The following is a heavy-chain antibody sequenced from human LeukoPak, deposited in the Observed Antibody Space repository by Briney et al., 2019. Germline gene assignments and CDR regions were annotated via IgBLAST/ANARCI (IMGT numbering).Heavy chain of an antibody. V-gene: IGHV4-34*01. D-gene: IGHD2-2*01. Sequence: SETLSLTCAVYGGSFSSYYWSWIRQLPGKGLEWIGEINHSGSTNYNPSLKSRVTISVDTSKNQFSLKLTSVTAADTAVYYCARHLGPYCSGTTCYNWFDPWGQGTLVTVSS. CDR2: INHSGST. J-gene: IGHJ5*02. CDR3: ARHLGPYCSGTTCYNWFDP. CDR1: GGSFSSYY.